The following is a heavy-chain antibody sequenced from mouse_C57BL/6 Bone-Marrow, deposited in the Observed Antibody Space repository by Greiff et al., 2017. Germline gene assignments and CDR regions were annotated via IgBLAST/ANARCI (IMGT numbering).Heavy chain of an antibody. CDR3: ARRRGLPYFDY. CDR1: GFTFSSYG. J-gene: IGHJ2*01. Sequence: EVKLVESGGDLVKPGGSLKLSCAASGFTFSSYGMSWVRQTPDKRLEWVATISSGGSYTYYPDSVKGRFTISRDNAKNTLYLQLSSLKSEDTAMYDCARRRGLPYFDYWGEGTTLTVSS. V-gene: IGHV5-6*02. CDR2: ISSGGSYT. D-gene: IGHD2-4*01.